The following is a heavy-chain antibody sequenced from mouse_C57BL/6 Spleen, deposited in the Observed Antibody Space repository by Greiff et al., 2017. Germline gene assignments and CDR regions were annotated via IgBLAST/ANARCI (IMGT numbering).Heavy chain of an antibody. D-gene: IGHD1-1*01. CDR3: ARYYGSSPWFAY. CDR2: IYPGSGST. V-gene: IGHV1-55*01. CDR1: GYTFTSYW. Sequence: QVQLQQPGAELVKPGASVKMSCKASGYTFTSYWITWVKQRPGQGLEWIGDIYPGSGSTNYNEKFKSKATLTVDNSSSSAYMQLSSLTSEDSAVYYCARYYGSSPWFAYWGQGTLVTVSA. J-gene: IGHJ3*01.